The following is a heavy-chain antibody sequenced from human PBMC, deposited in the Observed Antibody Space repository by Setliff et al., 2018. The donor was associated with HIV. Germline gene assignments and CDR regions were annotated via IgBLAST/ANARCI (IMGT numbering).Heavy chain of an antibody. Sequence: SETLSLTCTVSGGSISDTNYYWGWIRQPPGKGLEWIASIKYTGQTYYNPSLKNRVTISEDTSKNQISLKMTSVTAADTAVYYCASTTGYTAGRGGYFDYWGQGLQVTSPQ. D-gene: IGHD3-16*02. V-gene: IGHV4-39*07. CDR2: IKYTGQT. CDR1: GGSISDTNYY. J-gene: IGHJ4*02. CDR3: ASTTGYTAGRGGYFDY.